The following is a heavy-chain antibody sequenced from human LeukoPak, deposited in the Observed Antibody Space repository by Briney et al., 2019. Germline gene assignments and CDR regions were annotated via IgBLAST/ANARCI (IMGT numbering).Heavy chain of an antibody. CDR2: IIPIFGTA. Sequence: ASVKVSCKASGGTFSSYAISWVRQAPGQGLEWMGGIIPIFGTANYAQKFQGRVTITADKSTSTAYMELSSPRSEDTAVYYCARGATVTTVDYWGQGTLVTVSS. CDR1: GGTFSSYA. J-gene: IGHJ4*02. V-gene: IGHV1-69*06. D-gene: IGHD4-17*01. CDR3: ARGATVTTVDY.